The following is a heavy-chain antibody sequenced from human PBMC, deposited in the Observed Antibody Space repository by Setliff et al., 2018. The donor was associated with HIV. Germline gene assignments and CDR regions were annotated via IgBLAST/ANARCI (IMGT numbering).Heavy chain of an antibody. CDR3: AREGYSVDAFDI. CDR1: GYTFTIYD. J-gene: IGHJ3*02. D-gene: IGHD4-4*01. Sequence: ASVKVSCKASGYTFTIYDITWVRQAPGQGLERMGWISAYNGNTNYAQKLQGRVTMTTDTSTSTAYMELRSLRSDDTAVYYCAREGYSVDAFDIWGQGTMVTVS. CDR2: ISAYNGNT. V-gene: IGHV1-18*01.